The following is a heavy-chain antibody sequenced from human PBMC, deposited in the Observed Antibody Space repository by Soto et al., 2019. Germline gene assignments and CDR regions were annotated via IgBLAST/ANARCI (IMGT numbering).Heavy chain of an antibody. CDR1: GGSISSGGYY. Sequence: SETLSLTCTVSGGSISSGGYYWSWIRQHPGKGLEWIGYIYYSGSTYYNPSLKSRVTISVDTSKNQFSLKLSSVTAADTAVYYCARDSSRYYDFWSGYLDYYYQGMDVWGQGTTGTASS. D-gene: IGHD3-3*01. V-gene: IGHV4-31*03. CDR2: IYYSGST. J-gene: IGHJ6*02. CDR3: ARDSSRYYDFWSGYLDYYYQGMDV.